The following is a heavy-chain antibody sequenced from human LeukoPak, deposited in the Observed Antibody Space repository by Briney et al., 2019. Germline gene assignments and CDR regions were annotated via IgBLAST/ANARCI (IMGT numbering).Heavy chain of an antibody. J-gene: IGHJ6*02. Sequence: PSETLSLTCTVSGGSISSYYWSWIRQPPGKGLEWIGYIYYSGSTYYNPSLKSRVTISVDTSKNQFSLKLSSVTAADTAVYYCARWTTIFGVVIIPYGMDVWGQGTTVTVSS. CDR2: IYYSGST. V-gene: IGHV4-59*08. CDR3: ARWTTIFGVVIIPYGMDV. CDR1: GGSISSYY. D-gene: IGHD3-3*01.